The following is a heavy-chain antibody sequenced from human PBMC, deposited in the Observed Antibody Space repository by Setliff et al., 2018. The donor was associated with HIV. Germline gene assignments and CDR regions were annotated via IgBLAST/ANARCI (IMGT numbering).Heavy chain of an antibody. J-gene: IGHJ4*02. V-gene: IGHV1-8*02. CDR2: MNPNSTNT. CDR1: GYTFINYD. CDR3: ARGRHSTTAGATKVGY. Sequence: GASVKVSCKTSGYTFINYDINWVRQAPGQGLEWIGWMNPNSTNTGYAQRFQGRVILTGDTSISTAYMELISLTSEDTAVYYCARGRHSTTAGATKVGYWGRGTLVTVSS. D-gene: IGHD1-26*01.